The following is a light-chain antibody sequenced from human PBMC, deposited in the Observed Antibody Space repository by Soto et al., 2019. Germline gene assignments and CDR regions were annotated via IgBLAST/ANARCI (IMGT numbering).Light chain of an antibody. CDR1: QSISTF. J-gene: IGKJ1*01. Sequence: DIQMTQSPSSLSASVGDRVTITCRARQSISTFLICYQQRIGKAPELLIYAASNLQSGVPSRFSGSGSGTELVLSISSLQPEDFATYYCHQSYRIPPWRFGQGTKVEIK. V-gene: IGKV1-39*01. CDR3: HQSYRIPPWR. CDR2: AAS.